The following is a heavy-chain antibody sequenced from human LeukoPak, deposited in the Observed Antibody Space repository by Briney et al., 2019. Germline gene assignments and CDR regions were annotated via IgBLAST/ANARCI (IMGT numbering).Heavy chain of an antibody. CDR1: GFTFSNYW. CDR3: AREWKDLATARVFDY. J-gene: IGHJ4*02. Sequence: GGSLRLSCASSGFTFSNYWMSWVRQAPGKGLEWVANIKPDGSEKDYVDSVKGRFTISRDNAKNTLYLQMNSLRAEDTSVYYCAREWKDLATARVFDYWGQGTLVTVSS. V-gene: IGHV3-7*04. CDR2: IKPDGSEK. D-gene: IGHD1-26*01.